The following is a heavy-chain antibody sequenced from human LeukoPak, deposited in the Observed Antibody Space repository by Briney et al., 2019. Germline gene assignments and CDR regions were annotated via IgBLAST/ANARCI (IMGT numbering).Heavy chain of an antibody. D-gene: IGHD3-3*01. J-gene: IGHJ6*02. V-gene: IGHV4-34*01. Sequence: PSETLSLTCAVYGGSFSGYYWSWIRQPPGKGLEWIGEINHSGSTNYNPSLKSRVTISVHTSKNQFSLKLSSVTAADTAVYYCAQGYDFWSGYYYGMDVWGQGTTVTVSS. CDR2: INHSGST. CDR3: AQGYDFWSGYYYGMDV. CDR1: GGSFSGYY.